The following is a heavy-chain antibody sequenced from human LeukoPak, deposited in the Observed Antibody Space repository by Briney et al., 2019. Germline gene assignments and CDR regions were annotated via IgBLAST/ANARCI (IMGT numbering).Heavy chain of an antibody. CDR2: INPNSGGA. V-gene: IGHV1-2*06. CDR3: AREAGEY. CDR1: GFTFTSSA. J-gene: IGHJ4*02. Sequence: ASVKVSCKASGFTFTSSAVQWVRQAPGQGLEWMGRINPNSGGANYAQKFQGRVTMTRDTSISTAYMELSRLRSDDTAVYYCAREAGEYWGQGTLVTVSS.